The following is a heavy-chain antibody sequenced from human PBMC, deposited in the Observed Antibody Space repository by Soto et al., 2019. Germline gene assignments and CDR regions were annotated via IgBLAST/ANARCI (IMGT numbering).Heavy chain of an antibody. D-gene: IGHD6-13*01. V-gene: IGHV4-30-2*01. Sequence: TLSRPFAVSGGSISSGCYSWSWIRQPPGKGLEWIGYIYHSGITYYNPSLKSRVTISVDRSKNQFSLKLSSVTAADTAVYYCARARSGSRSWYGEHHFDYWGQGTLVTVSS. CDR1: GGSISSGCYS. J-gene: IGHJ4*02. CDR3: ARARSGSRSWYGEHHFDY. CDR2: IYHSGIT.